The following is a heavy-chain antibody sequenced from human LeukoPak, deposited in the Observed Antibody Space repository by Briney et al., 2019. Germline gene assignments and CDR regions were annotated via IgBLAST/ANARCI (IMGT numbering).Heavy chain of an antibody. CDR1: GFTFSSYA. Sequence: GGSLRLSCAASGFTFSSYAMSWVRQAPGKGLEWVSAISGSGGNTYSADSVKGRFTMSRDNSKNTRYLQMNSRRAEDTAVYFCAKTVSGSHSYQGGDYWGQGTTVTVSS. D-gene: IGHD3-16*02. J-gene: IGHJ4*03. V-gene: IGHV3-23*01. CDR2: ISGSGGNT. CDR3: AKTVSGSHSYQGGDY.